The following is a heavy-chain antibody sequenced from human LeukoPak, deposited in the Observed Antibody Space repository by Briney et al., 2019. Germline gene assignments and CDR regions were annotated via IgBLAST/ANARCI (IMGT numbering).Heavy chain of an antibody. J-gene: IGHJ4*02. D-gene: IGHD3-10*01. CDR3: ARRSRLLWFGELYSQGTPFDY. CDR2: INPNSGGT. V-gene: IGHV1-2*02. Sequence: ASVKVSCEASGYTFTGYYMHWVRQAPGQGLEWMGWINPNSGGTNYAQKFQGRVTMTRDTSISTAYMELSRLRSDDTAVYYCARRSRLLWFGELYSQGTPFDYWGQGTLVTVSS. CDR1: GYTFTGYY.